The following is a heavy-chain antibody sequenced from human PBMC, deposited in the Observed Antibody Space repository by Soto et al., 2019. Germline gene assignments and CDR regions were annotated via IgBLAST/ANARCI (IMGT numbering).Heavy chain of an antibody. CDR1: GGSFSGYY. CDR3: ARGGGIAARPKGYYFDY. D-gene: IGHD6-6*01. J-gene: IGHJ4*02. Sequence: QVQLQQWGAGLLKPSETLSLTCAVYGGSFSGYYWSWIRQPPGKGLEWIGEINHSGSTNYNPSLKSRVTISVDTSKNQFSLKLSSVTAADTAVYYCARGGGIAARPKGYYFDYWGQGTLVTVSS. V-gene: IGHV4-34*01. CDR2: INHSGST.